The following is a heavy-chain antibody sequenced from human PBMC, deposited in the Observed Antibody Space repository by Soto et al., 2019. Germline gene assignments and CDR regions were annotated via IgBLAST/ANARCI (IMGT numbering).Heavy chain of an antibody. D-gene: IGHD5-18*01. V-gene: IGHV1-3*01. CDR3: AREVAAMVTSTADYFDY. CDR2: INAGSGST. J-gene: IGHJ4*02. CDR1: GYTFTSYA. Sequence: ASVKVSCKASGYTFTSYAMHWVRQAPGQRLEWMGWINAGSGSTKYAQKFQGRVTMTRDTSISTAYTELSRLRSDDTAVYYCAREVAAMVTSTADYFDYWGQGTLVTVSS.